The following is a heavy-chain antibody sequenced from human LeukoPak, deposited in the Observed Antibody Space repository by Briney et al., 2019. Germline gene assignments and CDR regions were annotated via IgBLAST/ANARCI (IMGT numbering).Heavy chain of an antibody. J-gene: IGHJ4*02. CDR3: TPTFDYYSGWYYFDY. Sequence: SGGSLRLSCAASGFTFSGSAMHWVRQASGKGLEWVGRIRSKANSYATAYAASVKGRFTISRDDSKNTAYLQMNSLKTEDTAVYYFTPTFDYYSGWYYFDYWGQGTLVTVSS. CDR2: IRSKANSYAT. V-gene: IGHV3-73*01. CDR1: GFTFSGSA. D-gene: IGHD6-19*01.